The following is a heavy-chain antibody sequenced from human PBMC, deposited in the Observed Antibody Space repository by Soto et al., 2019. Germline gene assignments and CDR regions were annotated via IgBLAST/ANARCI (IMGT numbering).Heavy chain of an antibody. V-gene: IGHV4-4*07. J-gene: IGHJ4*02. D-gene: IGHD5-12*01. CDR2: IFSSGST. CDR3: AREGSYSAYNFAHGIQLWSFDF. CDR1: GGSINTFY. Sequence: SETLSLTCTASGGSINTFYWSWVRQPARKGLEWIGRIFSSGSTSFNPSLESRVAMSVDTSKNHFSLNLSSVTAADMAVYYCAREGSYSAYNFAHGIQLWSFDFWGQGALVTVSS.